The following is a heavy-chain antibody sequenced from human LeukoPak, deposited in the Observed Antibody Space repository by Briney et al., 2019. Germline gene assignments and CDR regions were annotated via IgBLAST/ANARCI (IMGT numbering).Heavy chain of an antibody. Sequence: PGESLRLSCAASGFTFSNYAMSWVRQAPGKGLEWVSTISGSGDTTYYADSVKGRFTISRDNLKNTLYVQMNSLRVEDTALYYCAKGHSAHGTGFDYWGQGTLVIVSS. D-gene: IGHD1-1*01. CDR2: ISGSGDTT. CDR3: AKGHSAHGTGFDY. J-gene: IGHJ4*02. CDR1: GFTFSNYA. V-gene: IGHV3-23*01.